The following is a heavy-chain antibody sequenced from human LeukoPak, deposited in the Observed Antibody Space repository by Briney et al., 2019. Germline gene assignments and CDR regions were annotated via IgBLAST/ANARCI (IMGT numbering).Heavy chain of an antibody. V-gene: IGHV3-21*01. CDR3: ATVNCGGDCYSPSYFDY. Sequence: GGSLRLSCAASGFTFSSYSMNWVRQAPGKGLEGVSSISSSSSYIYHADSVKGRFTISRDNAKNSLYLQMNSLRAEDTAVYYCATVNCGGDCYSPSYFDYWGQGALVTVSS. CDR1: GFTFSSYS. CDR2: ISSSSSYI. D-gene: IGHD2-21*02. J-gene: IGHJ4*02.